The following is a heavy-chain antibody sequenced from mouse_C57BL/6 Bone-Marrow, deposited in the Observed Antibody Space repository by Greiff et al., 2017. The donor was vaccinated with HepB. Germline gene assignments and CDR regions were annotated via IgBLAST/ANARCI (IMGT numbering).Heavy chain of an antibody. Sequence: QVQLQQPGAELVKPGASVKVSCKASGYTFTSYWMHWVKQRPGQGLEWIGRIHPSDSDTNYNQKFKGKATLTVDKSSSTAYMQISSLTSEDSAVYYCAIPYDYDLYYFDYWGQGTTLTVSS. CDR3: AIPYDYDLYYFDY. CDR2: IHPSDSDT. D-gene: IGHD2-4*01. J-gene: IGHJ2*01. V-gene: IGHV1-74*01. CDR1: GYTFTSYW.